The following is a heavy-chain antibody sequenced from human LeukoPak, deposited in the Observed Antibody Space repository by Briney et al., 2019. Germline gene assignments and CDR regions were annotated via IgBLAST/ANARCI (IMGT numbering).Heavy chain of an antibody. CDR1: GYSFTSYW. V-gene: IGHV5-51*01. Sequence: GESLKISCKGSGYSFTSYWIGWVRQMPGKGLEWMGIIYPGDSDTRYSPSFQGQVTISADKSISTAYLQWSSLKASDTAMYYCARVGISYYDSSGYDAFDIWGQGTMVTVSS. J-gene: IGHJ3*02. CDR3: ARVGISYYDSSGYDAFDI. D-gene: IGHD3-22*01. CDR2: IYPGDSDT.